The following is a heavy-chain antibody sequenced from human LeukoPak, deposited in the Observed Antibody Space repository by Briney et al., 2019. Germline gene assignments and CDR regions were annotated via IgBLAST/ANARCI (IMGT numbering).Heavy chain of an antibody. D-gene: IGHD3-10*01. Sequence: PSETLSLTCTVSGGSISSGDYYWSWIRQPPGKGLEWIGYIYYSGSTNYNPSLKSRVTISVDTSKNQFSLKLSSVTAADTAVYYCARYGSGSYLDIWGQGTMVTVSS. CDR1: GGSISSGDYY. V-gene: IGHV4-61*08. J-gene: IGHJ3*02. CDR2: IYYSGST. CDR3: ARYGSGSYLDI.